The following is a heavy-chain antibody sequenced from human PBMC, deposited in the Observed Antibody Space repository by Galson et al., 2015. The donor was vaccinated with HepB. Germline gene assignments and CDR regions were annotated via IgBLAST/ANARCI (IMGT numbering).Heavy chain of an antibody. Sequence: SLRLSCAASGFTFSSYSMNWVRQAPGKGLEWVSSISSSSSYIYYADSVKGRFTISRDNAKNSLYLQMNSLRAEDTAVYYCAAPQGGFWSGYSGIYAFDIWGQGTMVTVSS. J-gene: IGHJ3*02. D-gene: IGHD3-3*01. CDR2: ISSSSSYI. CDR1: GFTFSSYS. CDR3: AAPQGGFWSGYSGIYAFDI. V-gene: IGHV3-21*01.